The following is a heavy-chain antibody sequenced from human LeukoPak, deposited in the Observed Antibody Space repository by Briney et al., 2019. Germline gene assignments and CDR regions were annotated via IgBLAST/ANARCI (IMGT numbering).Heavy chain of an antibody. CDR2: ITPKSGDT. CDR3: ARVRLADERAWAY. D-gene: IGHD3-3*02. V-gene: IGHV1-2*02. Sequence: GASVKVSCKASGYTFSDFYIHWVRQAPGQGLEYVGWITPKSGDTYSPQRFQGRVTMTRDASISTAYMELSSLRSDETAVYFCARVRLADERAWAYWGQGTLVTVSS. J-gene: IGHJ4*02. CDR1: GYTFSDFY.